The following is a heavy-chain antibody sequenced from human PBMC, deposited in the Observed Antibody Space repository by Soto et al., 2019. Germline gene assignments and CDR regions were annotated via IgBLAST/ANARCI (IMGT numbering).Heavy chain of an antibody. Sequence: QVQLVQSGAEVKKPGSSVQVSCKASGGTFSRYAISWVRQAPGQGLEWMGGIIPIFGTANYAQKFQGRVTIAATKSKSETYMELSSLRSEDTAVYYCAGTPTTVTMTNPDFWGQGTLVTVSS. CDR1: GGTFSRYA. J-gene: IGHJ4*02. V-gene: IGHV1-69*06. CDR3: AGTPTTVTMTNPDF. CDR2: IIPIFGTA. D-gene: IGHD4-17*01.